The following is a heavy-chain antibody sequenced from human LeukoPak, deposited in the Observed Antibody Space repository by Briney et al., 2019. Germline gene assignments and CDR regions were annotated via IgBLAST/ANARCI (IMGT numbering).Heavy chain of an antibody. J-gene: IGHJ5*02. CDR2: INHSGST. V-gene: IGHV4-34*01. CDR3: ARGRVHYYGSGSYYGP. Sequence: PPETLSLTCAVYGGSFSGYYWSWIRQPPGKGLEWIGEINHSGSTNYNPSLKSRVTISVDTSKNQFSLKLSSVTAADTAVYYCARGRVHYYGSGSYYGPWGQGTLVTVSS. D-gene: IGHD3-10*01. CDR1: GGSFSGYY.